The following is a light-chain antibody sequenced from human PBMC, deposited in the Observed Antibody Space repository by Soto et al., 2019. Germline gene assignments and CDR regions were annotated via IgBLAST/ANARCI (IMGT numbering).Light chain of an antibody. J-gene: IGKJ2*01. CDR3: KHYGGSPPYT. Sequence: EIVLTQSPGTLSLSPGERATLSCRASQSVSNTYLTWYQQKPGQAPRLLIYDASTRATGIPDRFSGSGSGADFTLTINRLEPEDFAVYYCKHYGGSPPYTFGQGTKLEI. CDR2: DAS. CDR1: QSVSNTY. V-gene: IGKV3-20*01.